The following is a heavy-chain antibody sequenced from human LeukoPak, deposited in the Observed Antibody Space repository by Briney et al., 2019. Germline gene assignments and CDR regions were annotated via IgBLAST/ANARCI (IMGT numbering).Heavy chain of an antibody. D-gene: IGHD4-23*01. CDR2: IIPIFGTA. CDR1: GGTFSSYA. V-gene: IGHV1-69*06. Sequence: GASVKVSCKASGGTFSSYAISWVRQAPGQGLEWMGGIIPIFGTANYAQKFQGRVTITADKSTSTAYMELSSLRSEDTAVYYCARRVTPGEGRDDYYYMDVWGKGTTVTVSS. J-gene: IGHJ6*03. CDR3: ARRVTPGEGRDDYYYMDV.